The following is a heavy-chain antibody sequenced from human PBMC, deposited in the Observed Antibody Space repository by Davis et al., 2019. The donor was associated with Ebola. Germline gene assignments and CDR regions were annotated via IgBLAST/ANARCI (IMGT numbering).Heavy chain of an antibody. D-gene: IGHD5-24*01. CDR3: ARGPYNQRGWFDP. CDR2: IIPIFGTA. J-gene: IGHJ5*02. Sequence: AASVKVSCKASGYTFTSYDINWVRQAPGQGLEWMGGIIPIFGTANYAQKFQGRVTITADESTSTAYMELSSLRSEDTAVYYCARGPYNQRGWFDPWGQGTLVTVSS. V-gene: IGHV1-69*13. CDR1: GYTFTSYD.